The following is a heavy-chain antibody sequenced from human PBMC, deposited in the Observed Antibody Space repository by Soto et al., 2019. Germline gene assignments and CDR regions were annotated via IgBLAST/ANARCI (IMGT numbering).Heavy chain of an antibody. CDR2: ISTYNGNT. CDR1: GYTFTTYR. CDR3: ARGPTDYYDNSGNYFFDQ. J-gene: IGHJ4*01. D-gene: IGHD3-22*01. V-gene: IGHV1-18*01. Sequence: QVQLVQSGAEVKKPGASMKVSCKASGYTFTTYRMSWVRQAPGQELDWMGWISTYNGNTKYAESLQGRVSMTTDTTTSTAYMEVKSLTSYDSAVYYCARGPTDYYDNSGNYFFDQWGHGTLVTIST.